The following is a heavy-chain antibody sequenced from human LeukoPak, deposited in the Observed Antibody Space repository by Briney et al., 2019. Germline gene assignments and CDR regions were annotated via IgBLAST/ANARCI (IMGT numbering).Heavy chain of an antibody. V-gene: IGHV3-74*01. Sequence: PGGSLRLSCAASGFTFSSYWMHWVRQAPGKGLVWVSRINSDGSSTSYADSAKGRFTISRDNAKNTLYLQMNSLRAEDTAVYYCARGHLYGVVLYWGQGTLVTVSS. CDR3: ARGHLYGVVLY. CDR1: GFTFSSYW. D-gene: IGHD3-3*01. J-gene: IGHJ4*02. CDR2: INSDGSST.